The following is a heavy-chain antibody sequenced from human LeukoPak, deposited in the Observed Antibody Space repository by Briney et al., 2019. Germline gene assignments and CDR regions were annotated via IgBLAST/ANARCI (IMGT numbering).Heavy chain of an antibody. CDR2: IYPGDSDT. D-gene: IGHD2-2*01. V-gene: IGHV5-51*01. CDR3: ARSCTSTSCYLNDAFDI. J-gene: IGHJ3*02. CDR1: GYSFTSYW. Sequence: GESLKISCKGSGYSFTSYWIGWVRQMPGKGLEWMGIIYPGDSDTRYSPSFQGQVTISADKSISTAYLQWSSLKASDTAMYYCARSCTSTSCYLNDAFDIWGQGTMVTVSS.